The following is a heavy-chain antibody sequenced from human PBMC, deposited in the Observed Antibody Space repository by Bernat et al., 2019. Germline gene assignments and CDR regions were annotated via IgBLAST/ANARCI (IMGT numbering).Heavy chain of an antibody. CDR3: ARSVAVAAAPHYLHH. CDR2: INYIGST. J-gene: IGHJ5*02. Sequence: QLQLQESGPGLMKPSETLSLKCSVSGGSIGSSDYFWGWIRQPPGKGLEWIGSINYIGSTYYNPSLKSRVTLSVDTSKNQFSLTLTSVTAADTATYYCARSVAVAAAPHYLHHWGQGTLVTVSS. CDR1: GGSIGSSDYF. V-gene: IGHV4-39*01. D-gene: IGHD2-15*01.